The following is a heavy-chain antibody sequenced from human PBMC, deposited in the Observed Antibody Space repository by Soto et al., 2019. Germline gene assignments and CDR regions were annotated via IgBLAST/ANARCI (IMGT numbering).Heavy chain of an antibody. J-gene: IGHJ4*02. V-gene: IGHV3-30*18. CDR1: GFTFSSYG. CDR3: AKVRGFGELSLDY. Sequence: GGSLRLSCAASGFTFSSYGMHWVRQAPGKGLEWVAVISYDGSNKYYADSVKGRFTISRDNSKNTLYLQMNSLRAEDTAVYYCAKVRGFGELSLDYWGQGTLVTVSS. CDR2: ISYDGSNK. D-gene: IGHD3-10*01.